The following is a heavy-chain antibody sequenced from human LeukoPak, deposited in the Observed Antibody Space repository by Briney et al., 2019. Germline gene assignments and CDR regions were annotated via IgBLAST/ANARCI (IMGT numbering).Heavy chain of an antibody. D-gene: IGHD3-22*01. CDR3: ATEPASSGYSNWFDP. V-gene: IGHV1-24*01. J-gene: IGHJ5*02. Sequence: GASVKVSCKVSGYTLTELSMHWVRQAPGKGLEWMRGFDPEDGETIYAQKFQGRVTMTEDTSTDTAYMELSSLRSEDTAVYYCATEPASSGYSNWFDPWGQGTLVTVSS. CDR2: FDPEDGET. CDR1: GYTLTELS.